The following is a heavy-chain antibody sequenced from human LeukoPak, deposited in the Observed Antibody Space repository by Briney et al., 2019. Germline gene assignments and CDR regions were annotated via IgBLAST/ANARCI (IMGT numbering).Heavy chain of an antibody. J-gene: IGHJ5*02. D-gene: IGHD6-13*01. Sequence: GGSLRLSCAASGFIFSDYYMSWVRQAPGKGLEWVSVIYSGGSTYYADSVKGRFTISRDNSKNTLYLQMNSLRAEDTAVYYCAKDKALGYVTWFDPWGQGTLVTVSS. CDR1: GFIFSDYY. CDR2: IYSGGST. V-gene: IGHV3-66*01. CDR3: AKDKALGYVTWFDP.